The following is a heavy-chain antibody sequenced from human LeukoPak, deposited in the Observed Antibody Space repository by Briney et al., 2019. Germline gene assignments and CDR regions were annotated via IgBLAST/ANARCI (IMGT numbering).Heavy chain of an antibody. Sequence: GGSLRLSCATSGFNFDRYTIHWVRQAPGKGLEWVSLAGWAGGTTFYSDSVRGRFTISRDSGRKSVYLQMNSLTTDDTAFYFCAKELDTMFFDYWGQGALVTVST. V-gene: IGHV3-43*01. J-gene: IGHJ4*02. D-gene: IGHD3-10*02. CDR1: GFNFDRYT. CDR3: AKELDTMFFDY. CDR2: AGWAGGTT.